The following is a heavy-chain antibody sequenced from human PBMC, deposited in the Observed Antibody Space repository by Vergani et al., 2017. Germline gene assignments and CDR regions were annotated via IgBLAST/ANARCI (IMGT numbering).Heavy chain of an antibody. V-gene: IGHV3-33*08. J-gene: IGHJ6*02. Sequence: VQLVESGGGLVQPGGSLRLSCAASGFTFSSYWMHWVRQAPGKGLEWVAVIWYDGSNKYYADSVKGRFTISRDNSKNTLYLQMNSLRAEDTAVYYCARDGRYCGGDCYPDPYYYYGMDVWGQGTTVTVSS. CDR1: GFTFSSYW. D-gene: IGHD2-21*02. CDR2: IWYDGSNK. CDR3: ARDGRYCGGDCYPDPYYYYGMDV.